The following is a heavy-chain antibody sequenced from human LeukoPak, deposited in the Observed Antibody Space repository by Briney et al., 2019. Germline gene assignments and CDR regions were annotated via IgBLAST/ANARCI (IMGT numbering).Heavy chain of an antibody. V-gene: IGHV5-51*01. J-gene: IGHJ4*02. CDR3: ARRLTTATFDY. D-gene: IGHD4-11*01. Sequence: GESLKISCEGSGYSFNNYWIVWVRQMPGEGLEWMGIIYPGASDTRYSPSFQGLVTISVDKSISTAYLQWSSLKASDTAMYYCARRLTTATFDYWGQGTLVTVSS. CDR1: GYSFNNYW. CDR2: IYPGASDT.